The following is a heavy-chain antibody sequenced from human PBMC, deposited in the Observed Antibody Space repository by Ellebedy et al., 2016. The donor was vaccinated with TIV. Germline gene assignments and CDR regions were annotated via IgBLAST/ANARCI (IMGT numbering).Heavy chain of an antibody. V-gene: IGHV1-2*02. CDR1: GYTFTGYY. Sequence: ASVKVSCXASGYTFTGYYMHWVRQAPGQGLEWMGWINPNSGGTNYAQKFQGRVTMTRDTSISTAYMELSRLRSDDTAVYYCARGDYYYYGMDVWGQGTTVTVSS. J-gene: IGHJ6*02. CDR2: INPNSGGT. CDR3: ARGDYYYYGMDV.